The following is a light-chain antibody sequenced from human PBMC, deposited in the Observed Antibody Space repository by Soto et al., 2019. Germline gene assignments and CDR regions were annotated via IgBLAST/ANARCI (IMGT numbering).Light chain of an antibody. V-gene: IGKV3-15*01. CDR3: QQYKNWPL. J-gene: IGKJ5*01. CDR2: GAS. CDR1: HSVNSH. Sequence: DIVLTQSPATLSVSPGERVTLSCRTSHSVNSHVAWYQQKPGQAPRLLLYGASTRATGIPVRFSGSGFGTEFTLTISSLQSEDFAVYYCQQYKNWPLFGQGTRLEI.